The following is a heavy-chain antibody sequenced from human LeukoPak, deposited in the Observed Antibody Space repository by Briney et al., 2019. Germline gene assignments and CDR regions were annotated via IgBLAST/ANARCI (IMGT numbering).Heavy chain of an antibody. CDR1: GFTFSSYG. J-gene: IGHJ6*04. Sequence: GGSLRLSCAASGFTFSSYGMHWVRQAPGKGLEWVAVISYDGSNKYYADSVKGRFTISRDNSKNTLYLQMNSLRAEDTAVYYCAKDLSYDYGDYGGGLFYYYYGMDVWGKGTTVTVSS. CDR3: AKDLSYDYGDYGGGLFYYYYGMDV. V-gene: IGHV3-30*18. CDR2: ISYDGSNK. D-gene: IGHD4-17*01.